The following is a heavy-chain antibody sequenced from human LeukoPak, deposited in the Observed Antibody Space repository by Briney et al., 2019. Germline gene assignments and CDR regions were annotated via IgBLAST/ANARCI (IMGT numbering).Heavy chain of an antibody. Sequence: GASVKVSCKASGYTFTGYYIHWVRQAPGQGLEWMGWINPNSGVTIYAQKFQGRVTMTRDTSISTAYMELSRLRSDDTAVYYCARVSYGGKGSLRNYYYYMDVWGKGTTVTVSS. CDR1: GYTFTGYY. CDR2: INPNSGVT. CDR3: ARVSYGGKGSLRNYYYYMDV. D-gene: IGHD4-23*01. J-gene: IGHJ6*03. V-gene: IGHV1-2*02.